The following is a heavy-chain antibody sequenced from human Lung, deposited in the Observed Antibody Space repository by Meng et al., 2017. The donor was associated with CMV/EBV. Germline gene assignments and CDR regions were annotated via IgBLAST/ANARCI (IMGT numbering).Heavy chain of an antibody. J-gene: IGHJ6*01. CDR3: ARDRVPAAFRDYGMDV. CDR1: GYTFTGYY. V-gene: IGHV1-2*02. D-gene: IGHD2-2*01. Sequence: ASXXVSXKASGYTFTGYYMHWVRQAPGQGLEWMEWINPNSGGTNYAQKFQGRVTMTRDTSISTAYMELSRLRSDDTAVYYCARDRVPAAFRDYGMDVWGQGNXVTGAS. CDR2: INPNSGGT.